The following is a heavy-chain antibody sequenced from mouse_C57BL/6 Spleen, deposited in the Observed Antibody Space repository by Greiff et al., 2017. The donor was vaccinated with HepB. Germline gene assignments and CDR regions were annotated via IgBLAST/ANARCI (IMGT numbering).Heavy chain of an antibody. V-gene: IGHV1-64*01. CDR2: IHPNSGST. CDR3: ARDYGSSEAMDY. J-gene: IGHJ4*01. Sequence: QVQLQQSWAELVKPGASVKLSCKASGYTFTSYWMHWVKQRPGQGLEWIGMIHPNSGSTNYNEKFKSKATLTVDKSSSTAYMQLSSLTSEDSAVYYCARDYGSSEAMDYWGQGTSVTVSS. D-gene: IGHD1-1*01. CDR1: GYTFTSYW.